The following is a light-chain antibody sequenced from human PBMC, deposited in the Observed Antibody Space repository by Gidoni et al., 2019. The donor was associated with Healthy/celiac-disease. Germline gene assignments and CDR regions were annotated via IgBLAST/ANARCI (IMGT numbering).Light chain of an antibody. V-gene: IGLV1-40*01. CDR3: QSYDSSLSGWV. CDR2: GNS. J-gene: IGLJ3*02. CDR1: SSNIGAGYD. Sequence: QFVLTQPPSVSGAPGQRVTISCTGSSSNIGAGYDVHWYPQLPGTAPKLLIYGNSNRPSGVPDRFSGSKSGTSASLAITGLQAEDEADYYCQSYDSSLSGWVFGGGTKLTVL.